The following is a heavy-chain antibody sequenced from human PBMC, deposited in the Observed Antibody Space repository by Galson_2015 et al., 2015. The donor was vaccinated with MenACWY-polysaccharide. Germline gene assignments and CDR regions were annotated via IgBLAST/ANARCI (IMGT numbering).Heavy chain of an antibody. CDR3: ARGPWFGELLSNPFDY. D-gene: IGHD3-10*01. J-gene: IGHJ4*02. CDR2: ISYDGSNK. CDR1: GFTFSSYG. V-gene: IGHV3-30*03. Sequence: SLRLSCAASGFTFSSYGMHWVRQAPGKGLEWVAVISYDGSNKYYADSVKGRFTISRDNSKNTLYLQMNSLRAEDTAVYYCARGPWFGELLSNPFDYWVQGTLVTVSS.